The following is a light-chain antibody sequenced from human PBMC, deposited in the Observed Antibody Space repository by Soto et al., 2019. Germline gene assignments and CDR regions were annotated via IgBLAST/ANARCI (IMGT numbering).Light chain of an antibody. CDR3: QQYNSWLWT. CDR1: QRVSNM. Sequence: IVMTQHPATLSVSPGAGATLSCRTTQRVSNMLALYQQKPNQAPRHLIYGAATRATGIPARFSDSGSGTEFTLIISSMQSEDSAVYYCQQYNSWLWTFGQGTKVDIK. V-gene: IGKV3-15*01. CDR2: GAA. J-gene: IGKJ1*01.